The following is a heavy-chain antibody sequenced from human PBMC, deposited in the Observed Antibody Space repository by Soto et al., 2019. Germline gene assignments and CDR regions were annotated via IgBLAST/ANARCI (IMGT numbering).Heavy chain of an antibody. V-gene: IGHV4-34*01. Sequence: SETLSLTCAVYGGSFSGYYWSWIRQPPGKGLEWIGEINHSGSTNYNPSLKSRVTISVDTSKNQFSLKLSSVTAADTAVYYCARGAPEADLRLGISYYYYMDVWGKGTTVTVSS. J-gene: IGHJ6*03. CDR3: ARGAPEADLRLGISYYYYMDV. D-gene: IGHD3-16*01. CDR2: INHSGST. CDR1: GGSFSGYY.